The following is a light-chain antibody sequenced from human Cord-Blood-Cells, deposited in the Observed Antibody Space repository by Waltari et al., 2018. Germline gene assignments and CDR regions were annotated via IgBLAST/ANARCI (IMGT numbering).Light chain of an antibody. CDR3: ASWDDSLNGAV. V-gene: IGLV1-44*01. CDR2: SNN. J-gene: IGLJ7*01. Sequence: QSVLTQPPSASGTPGQRVTISCSGSSSNIGSNTVNWYQQLPGTAPKLLIYSNNQRPSWVPDRFSGSKSCTSASLAISALQSEDDADYYCASWDDSLNGAVFGGGTQLTVL. CDR1: SSNIGSNT.